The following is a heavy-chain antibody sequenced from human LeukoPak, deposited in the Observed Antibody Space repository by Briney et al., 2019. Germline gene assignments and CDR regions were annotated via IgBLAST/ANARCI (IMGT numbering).Heavy chain of an antibody. CDR3: ARAVVGTIRRAPDY. J-gene: IGHJ4*02. Sequence: ASVKVSCKASGYTFTGYYMYWVRQAPGQGLEWMGWINPNSGGTNYAQKFQGRVTMTRDTSISTGYMELSSLRSDDTAVYFCARAVVGTIRRAPDYWGQGTLVTVSP. CDR2: INPNSGGT. CDR1: GYTFTGYY. V-gene: IGHV1-2*02. D-gene: IGHD1-26*01.